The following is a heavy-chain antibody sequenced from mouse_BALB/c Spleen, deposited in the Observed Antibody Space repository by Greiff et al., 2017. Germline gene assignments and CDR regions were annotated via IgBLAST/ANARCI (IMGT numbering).Heavy chain of an antibody. V-gene: IGHV5-6-5*01. J-gene: IGHJ3*01. CDR2: ISSGGST. Sequence: EVKLVESGGGLVKPGGSLKLSCAASGFTFSSYAMSWVRQTPEKRLEWVASISSGGSTYYPDSVKGRFTISRDNARNILYLQMSSLRSEDTAMYYCARRGNYVAWFAYWGQGTLVTVSA. CDR3: ARRGNYVAWFAY. CDR1: GFTFSSYA. D-gene: IGHD2-1*01.